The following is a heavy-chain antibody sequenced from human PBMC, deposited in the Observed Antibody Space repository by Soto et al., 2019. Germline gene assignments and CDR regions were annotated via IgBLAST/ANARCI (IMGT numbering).Heavy chain of an antibody. D-gene: IGHD3-3*01. CDR3: ARDGRGFYDFWTRASNAFDI. CDR1: GFTFISYW. CDR2: IKQDGSEK. Sequence: GGSLRLSCAASGFTFISYWMSWVRQAPGKGLEWVANIKQDGSEKYYVDSVKGRFTISRDNAKNSLYLQMNSLRAEDTAVYYCARDGRGFYDFWTRASNAFDIWGQGTMVTRLL. J-gene: IGHJ3*02. V-gene: IGHV3-7*03.